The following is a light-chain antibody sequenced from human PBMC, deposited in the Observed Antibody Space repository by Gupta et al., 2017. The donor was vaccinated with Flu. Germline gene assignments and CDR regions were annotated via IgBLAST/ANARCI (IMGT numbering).Light chain of an antibody. CDR3: TSYAGINNLL. J-gene: IGLJ2*01. V-gene: IGLV2-8*01. CDR2: EVT. CDR1: SSDVGGHNY. Sequence: QSALTQPPSASGPPVQSVTISSTGTSSDVGGHNYVSWYQQHPGKAPRLIIYEVTARPSGVPDRFSGSKSGNTASLTVSGLQAEDEADYYCTSYAGINNLLFGGGTKLTVL.